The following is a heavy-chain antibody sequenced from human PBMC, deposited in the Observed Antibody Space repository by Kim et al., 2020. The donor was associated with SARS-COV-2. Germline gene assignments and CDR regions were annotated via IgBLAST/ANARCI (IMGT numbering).Heavy chain of an antibody. CDR1: GFTFSSYG. J-gene: IGHJ4*02. D-gene: IGHD3-10*01. CDR2: IWYDGSNK. CDR3: AKDQGWGFGEENLDY. V-gene: IGHV3-33*06. Sequence: GGSLRLSCAASGFTFSSYGMHWVRQAPGKGLEWVAVIWYDGSNKYYADSVKGRFTISRDNSKNTLYLQMNSLRAEDTAVYYCAKDQGWGFGEENLDYWGQGTLVTVSS.